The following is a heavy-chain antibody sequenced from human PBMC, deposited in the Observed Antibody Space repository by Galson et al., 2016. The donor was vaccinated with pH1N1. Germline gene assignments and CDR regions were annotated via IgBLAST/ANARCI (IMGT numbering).Heavy chain of an antibody. V-gene: IGHV3-23*01. D-gene: IGHD5-18*01. CDR2: ISGSGGST. CDR3: AKRPYYVDTSKIDY. J-gene: IGHJ4*02. Sequence: SLRLSCAASGFTFSNFVISWVRQAPGKGLEWVSTISGSGGSTYYADSVKGRFTISRDNSKNTVYLQMNSLRADDAAVYYCAKRPYYVDTSKIDYWGQGTLVSVSS. CDR1: GFTFSNFV.